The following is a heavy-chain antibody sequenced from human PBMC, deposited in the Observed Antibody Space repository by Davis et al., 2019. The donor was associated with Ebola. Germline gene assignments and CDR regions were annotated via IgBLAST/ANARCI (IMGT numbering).Heavy chain of an antibody. J-gene: IGHJ6*04. CDR1: GFTFGDYA. Sequence: PGGSLRLSCEASGFTFGDYAMRVRQPPGQGLEWVASISWHTVKTGYSDSVKGRFTISRDNAKKSLYLEMNNVRLEDAASYYCAKDKGSGYYNEANMNNFYYYYAMDVWGKGTTVTVSS. V-gene: IGHV3-9*01. D-gene: IGHD5-12*01. CDR2: ISWHTVKT. CDR3: AKDKGSGYYNEANMNNFYYYYAMDV.